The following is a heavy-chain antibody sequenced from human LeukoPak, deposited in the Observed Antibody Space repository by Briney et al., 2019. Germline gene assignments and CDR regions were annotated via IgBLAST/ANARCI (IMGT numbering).Heavy chain of an antibody. Sequence: ASVKVSCKASGYTFTSYGISWVRQAPGQGLEWMGWISAYNGNTNYAQNLQGRVTMTTDTSTSTACMELRSLRSDDTAVYYCARGTTIFGVSLSAFDIWGQGTMVTVFS. CDR2: ISAYNGNT. D-gene: IGHD3-3*01. J-gene: IGHJ3*02. CDR1: GYTFTSYG. V-gene: IGHV1-18*01. CDR3: ARGTTIFGVSLSAFDI.